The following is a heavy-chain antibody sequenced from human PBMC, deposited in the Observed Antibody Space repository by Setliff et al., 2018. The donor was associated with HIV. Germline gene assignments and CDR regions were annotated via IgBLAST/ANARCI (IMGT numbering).Heavy chain of an antibody. Sequence: GESLKISCRAFGYNFNTYWIDWVRQMPGKGLEWMGTIYPTDSDTKYNPSFQGRVSIPADRSISNAYLQWSGLGASDTAIYYCAKAGGDSWGQGTLVTVSS. CDR1: GYNFNTYW. V-gene: IGHV5-51*01. D-gene: IGHD3-10*01. CDR3: AKAGGDS. CDR2: IYPTDSDT. J-gene: IGHJ5*01.